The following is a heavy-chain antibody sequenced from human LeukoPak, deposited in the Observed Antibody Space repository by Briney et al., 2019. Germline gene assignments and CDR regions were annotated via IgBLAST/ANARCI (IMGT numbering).Heavy chain of an antibody. D-gene: IGHD3-22*01. CDR1: GGSISSSSYY. Sequence: NPAETLSLTCTVSGGSISSSSYYWSWIRQPPGKGLEGIVYIYDSGSTNYNPSLKSRVTISVDTSKNQFSLKLSSVTAADRVVYYCACLTTADAFDIWGQGTMVTVSS. J-gene: IGHJ3*02. CDR2: IYDSGST. V-gene: IGHV4-61*01. CDR3: ACLTTADAFDI.